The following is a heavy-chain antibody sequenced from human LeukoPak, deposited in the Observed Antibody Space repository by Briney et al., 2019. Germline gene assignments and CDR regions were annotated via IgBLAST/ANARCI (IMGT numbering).Heavy chain of an antibody. V-gene: IGHV3-7*05. CDR1: GFSFSSYW. CDR2: INQEGIET. J-gene: IGHJ4*02. Sequence: PGGSLRLSCAASGFSFSSYWMSWVRQAPGKGLEWVANINQEGIETYYVDSVKGRFTISRDNAKNSLFLQMNSLRAEDTAVYYCAFNNNFKYWGQGTLVIVSS. CDR3: AFNNNFKY. D-gene: IGHD1/OR15-1a*01.